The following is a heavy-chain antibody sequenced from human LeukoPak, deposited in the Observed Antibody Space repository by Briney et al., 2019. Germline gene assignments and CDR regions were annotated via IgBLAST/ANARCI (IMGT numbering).Heavy chain of an antibody. CDR1: GGSFSGYY. CDR2: INHSGST. V-gene: IGHV4-34*01. J-gene: IGHJ4*02. CDR3: ARGWQFVGP. Sequence: PSETLSLTCAVYGGSFSGYYWSWIRQPPGKGLEWIGEINHSGSTNYNPSLKSRVTISVDTSKNQFSLKLSSVTAADTAVYYCARGWQFVGPWGQGTLVTVPS. D-gene: IGHD1-26*01.